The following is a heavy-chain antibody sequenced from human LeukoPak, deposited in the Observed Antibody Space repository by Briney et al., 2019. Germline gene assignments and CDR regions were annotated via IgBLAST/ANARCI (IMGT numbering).Heavy chain of an antibody. CDR3: ARSGRVFPFDY. V-gene: IGHV4-34*01. CDR2: VNHSGSP. CDR1: GGSFSGYY. D-gene: IGHD1-26*01. J-gene: IGHJ4*02. Sequence: SETLSLTCHVYGGSFSGYYWAWIRQPPGKGLEWIGEVNHSGSPNYNPSLKSGVTISVDASKHQFSLKLSSVTAADRAVYYFARSGRVFPFDYWGQGTLVTVSS.